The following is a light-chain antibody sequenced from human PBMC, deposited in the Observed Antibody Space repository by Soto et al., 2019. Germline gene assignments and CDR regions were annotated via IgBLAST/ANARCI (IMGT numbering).Light chain of an antibody. Sequence: EIMLTQSPSTLALSPGERATLSCRASQSVSSYLAWYQQKPGQAPRLLIYDASNRATGIPDRFSGSGSGTDFTPTISSLQPEDFAVYYCQQRSNWPLTFGGGTRWIS. CDR2: DAS. J-gene: IGKJ4*01. V-gene: IGKV3-11*01. CDR3: QQRSNWPLT. CDR1: QSVSSY.